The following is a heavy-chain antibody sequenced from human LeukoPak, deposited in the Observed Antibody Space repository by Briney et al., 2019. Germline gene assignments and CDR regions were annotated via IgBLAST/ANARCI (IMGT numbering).Heavy chain of an antibody. CDR1: GFAFPTYA. J-gene: IGHJ3*02. CDR2: IRVSDGAR. CDR3: ARDRGTIWAEGDCFDI. V-gene: IGHV3-23*01. Sequence: PGGSLRLSCVASGFAFPTYAMLWVRQVPGKGLEWVSSIRVSDGARFYADSVKGRFTMSRDNPKNTLFLLMNSLRPEDTAVYYCARDRGTIWAEGDCFDIWGQGTMVTVSS. D-gene: IGHD3-3*01.